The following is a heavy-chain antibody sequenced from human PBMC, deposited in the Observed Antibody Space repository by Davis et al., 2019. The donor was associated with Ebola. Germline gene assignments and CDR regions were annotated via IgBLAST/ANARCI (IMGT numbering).Heavy chain of an antibody. V-gene: IGHV1-2*06. CDR1: GYSFTGYY. CDR3: ARLYFGEVGFDY. J-gene: IGHJ4*02. Sequence: ASVKVSCKASGYSFTGYYMHWVRQAPGQGLEWMGRINPYSGGTNYAQKFQGRVTMTRDTSISTAYMELSRLRSDDTAVYYCARLYFGEVGFDYWGQGSLVTVSS. CDR2: INPYSGGT. D-gene: IGHD3-10*01.